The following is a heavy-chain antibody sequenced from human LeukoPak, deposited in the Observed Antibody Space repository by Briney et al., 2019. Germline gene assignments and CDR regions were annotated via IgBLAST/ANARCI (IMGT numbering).Heavy chain of an antibody. Sequence: GGSLRLSCAASGFTFSSYSMNWVRQAPGKGLEWVSSISSSSYIYYADSVKGRFTISRDNAKNSLYLQMNSLRAEDTAVYYCARDSGYLLPFDYWGQGNLVTVSS. J-gene: IGHJ4*02. V-gene: IGHV3-21*01. D-gene: IGHD3-22*01. CDR1: GFTFSSYS. CDR3: ARDSGYLLPFDY. CDR2: ISSSSYI.